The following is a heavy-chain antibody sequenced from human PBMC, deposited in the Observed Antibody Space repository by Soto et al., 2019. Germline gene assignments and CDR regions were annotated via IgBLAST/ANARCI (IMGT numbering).Heavy chain of an antibody. CDR1: GGSISGYSHF. CDR2: IYYSGNT. CDR3: ARRPGAFDI. J-gene: IGHJ3*02. Sequence: QLQLQESGPGLVKPSDTLSLPCTISGGSISGYSHFWAWIRQPPGKGLEWIGSIYYSGNTHYNPSLKSRVSISVDTSKNHFSLTLSIVTAADTAVYYCARRPGAFDIWGQGTMVSVSS. V-gene: IGHV4-39*02. D-gene: IGHD6-6*01.